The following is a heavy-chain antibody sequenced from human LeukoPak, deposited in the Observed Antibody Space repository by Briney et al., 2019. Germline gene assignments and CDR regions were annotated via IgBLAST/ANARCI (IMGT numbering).Heavy chain of an antibody. D-gene: IGHD3-10*01. CDR3: ARVPLNYYGSGDNYYYYMDV. J-gene: IGHJ6*03. V-gene: IGHV4-4*07. CDR1: GGSISSYY. Sequence: PSETLSLTCTVSGGSISSYYWSWIRQPAGKGLEWSGRIYTSGSTNYNPSLKSRVTMSVDTSKNQFSLKLSSVTAADTAVYYCARVPLNYYGSGDNYYYYMDVWGKGTTVTVSS. CDR2: IYTSGST.